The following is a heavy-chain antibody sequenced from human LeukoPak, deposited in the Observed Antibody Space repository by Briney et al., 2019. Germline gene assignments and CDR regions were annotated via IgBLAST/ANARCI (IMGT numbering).Heavy chain of an antibody. CDR2: IYYSGST. Sequence: SETLSLTCTVSGGSISSYYWSWIRQPPGKGLEWIGYIYYSGSTNYNPSLKSRVTISVDTSKNQFSLKLSSVTAADTAVYYCANPHAYSSGSYWGQGTLVTVSS. CDR3: ANPHAYSSGSY. D-gene: IGHD6-19*01. J-gene: IGHJ4*02. V-gene: IGHV4-59*01. CDR1: GGSISSYY.